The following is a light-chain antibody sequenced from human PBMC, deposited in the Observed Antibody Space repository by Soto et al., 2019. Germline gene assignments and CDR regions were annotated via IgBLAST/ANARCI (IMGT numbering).Light chain of an antibody. V-gene: IGKV3-15*01. CDR3: QHYFNWPLT. Sequence: EIVITQSPATLSVSPGERATLSCRASQSVNINLAWYQQRPGQAPRLLIYGAFTRATGIPARFSGSGSGTEFTLTISSLQSEDFAVYYCQHYFNWPLTFGQGTKVDIK. CDR1: QSVNIN. CDR2: GAF. J-gene: IGKJ1*01.